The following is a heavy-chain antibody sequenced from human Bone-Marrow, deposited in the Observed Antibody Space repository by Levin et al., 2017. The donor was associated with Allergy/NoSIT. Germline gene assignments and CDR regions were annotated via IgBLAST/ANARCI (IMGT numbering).Heavy chain of an antibody. J-gene: IGHJ6*02. Sequence: PGGSLRLSCAASGFTFSNYWMHWVRQAPGKGLVWVSRIKYDGSTRVYADSVRGRFTISRDNAKNTLYLQMDSLGAEDTAVYYCAKDLQYQLLYDAVDVDALDVWGQGTTVTVSS. CDR3: AKDLQYQLLYDAVDVDALDV. D-gene: IGHD2-2*02. V-gene: IGHV3-74*01. CDR1: GFTFSNYW. CDR2: IKYDGSTR.